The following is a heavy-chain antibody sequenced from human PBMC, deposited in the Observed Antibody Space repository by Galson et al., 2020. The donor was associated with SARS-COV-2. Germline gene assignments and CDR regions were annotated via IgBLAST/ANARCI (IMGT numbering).Heavy chain of an antibody. Sequence: GESLKISCKGSGYSFTSYWISWVRQMPGKGLEWMGRIAPSDSYTNYSPSFQGHVTISADKSISTAYLQWSSLKASDTAMYYCARTWTGYYKGGTNAFDIWGQGTMVTVSS. J-gene: IGHJ3*02. D-gene: IGHD3-9*01. CDR1: GYSFTSYW. CDR2: IAPSDSYT. CDR3: ARTWTGYYKGGTNAFDI. V-gene: IGHV5-10-1*01.